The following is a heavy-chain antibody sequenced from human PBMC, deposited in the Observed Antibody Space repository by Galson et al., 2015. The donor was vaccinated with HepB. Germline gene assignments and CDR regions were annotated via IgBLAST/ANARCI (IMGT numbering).Heavy chain of an antibody. V-gene: IGHV1-18*01. J-gene: IGHJ4*02. CDR3: ARVWLRRVDY. CDR1: GYTFTNYA. Sequence: SVKVSCKASGYTFTNYAISWVRQAPGQGLEWMGWISAYNGKTNYAQKLQGRVTMTTDTSTSAAYLELRSLRYDDTAVYYCARVWLRRVDYWGQGTLVTVSS. D-gene: IGHD5-24*01. CDR2: ISAYNGKT.